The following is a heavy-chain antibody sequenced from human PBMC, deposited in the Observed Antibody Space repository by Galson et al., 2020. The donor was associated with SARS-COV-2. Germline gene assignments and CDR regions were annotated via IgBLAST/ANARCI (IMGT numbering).Heavy chain of an antibody. CDR3: ARGGPTGFDY. Sequence: GESLKISCAASGFTFSNYDMHWVRQATGKGLEWVSGIGKAGDTYYLGSVKGRFTTSRENAKNSMYLQMNSLRVGDSAVYYCARGGPTGFDYWGQGTLVTVSS. CDR2: IGKAGDT. V-gene: IGHV3-13*04. CDR1: GFTFSNYD. J-gene: IGHJ4*01.